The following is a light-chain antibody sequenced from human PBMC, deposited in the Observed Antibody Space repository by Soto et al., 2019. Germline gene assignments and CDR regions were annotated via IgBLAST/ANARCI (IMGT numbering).Light chain of an antibody. J-gene: IGKJ4*01. CDR3: QQSYSTLT. CDR1: RTINTY. CDR2: GAS. Sequence: DVRMTQSPSSLSASVGDTITITCRASRTINTYLNWFQQKPGEPPRLLIYGASTLHDGVPSRFSGSGSGADFTLTISGLQPEDFATYYCQQSYSTLTFGGGTKVEIK. V-gene: IGKV1-39*01.